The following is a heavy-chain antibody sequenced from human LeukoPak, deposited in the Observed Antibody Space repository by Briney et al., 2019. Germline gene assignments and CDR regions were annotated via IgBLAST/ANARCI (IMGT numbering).Heavy chain of an antibody. D-gene: IGHD6-13*01. CDR2: IRYDGSNK. CDR1: GFTFSSYG. Sequence: GGSLRLSCAASGFTFSSYGMHWVRQAPGKGLEWVAFIRYDGSNKYYADSVKGRFTISRDNSKNTLYLQMNSLRAEDTAVYYCAKASSSPLPSDYWGQGTLVTVSS. J-gene: IGHJ4*02. V-gene: IGHV3-30*02. CDR3: AKASSSPLPSDY.